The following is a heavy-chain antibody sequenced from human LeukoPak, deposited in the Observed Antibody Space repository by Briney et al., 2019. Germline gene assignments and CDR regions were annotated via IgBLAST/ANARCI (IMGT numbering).Heavy chain of an antibody. CDR3: ARGRRDYSKGLGYYYYYMDV. V-gene: IGHV4-39*07. J-gene: IGHJ6*03. Sequence: PGGSLRLSCAASGFTVSSNYMSWVRQAPGKGLEWIGSIYYTGNTYYNPSLKSRVTISIDTSKNQFSLKLSSVTAADTAVYYCARGRRDYSKGLGYYYYYMDVWGKGTTVTVSS. CDR1: GFTVSSNY. CDR2: IYYTGNT. D-gene: IGHD4-11*01.